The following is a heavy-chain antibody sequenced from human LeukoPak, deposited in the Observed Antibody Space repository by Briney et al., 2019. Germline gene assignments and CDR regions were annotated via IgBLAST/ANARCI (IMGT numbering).Heavy chain of an antibody. J-gene: IGHJ4*02. V-gene: IGHV4-39*01. CDR3: ARQSGVTIFGVVRDY. CDR1: GGSISSSSYY. CDR2: IYYSGST. Sequence: NPSETLSLTCTVSGGSISSSSYYWGWIRQPPGKGLEWIGSIYYSGSTYYNPSLKSRVTISVDTSKNQFSLKLSSVTAADTAVYYCARQSGVTIFGVVRDYWGQGTLVTVSS. D-gene: IGHD3-3*01.